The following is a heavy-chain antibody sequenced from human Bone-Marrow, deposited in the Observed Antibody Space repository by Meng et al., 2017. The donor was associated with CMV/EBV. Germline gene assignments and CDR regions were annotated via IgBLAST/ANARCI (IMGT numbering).Heavy chain of an antibody. V-gene: IGHV3-49*04. CDR3: TREYDIDDFHPFGDDY. Sequence: GESLKISCTASGFTFGDYAMSWVRQAPGKGLEWVGFIRSKAYGGTTEYAASVKGRFTISRDDSKSIAYLQMNSLKTEDTAVYYCTREYDIDDFHPFGDDYWGPGNRVTGAS. J-gene: IGHJ4*02. CDR2: IRSKAYGGTT. D-gene: IGHD3-16*01. CDR1: GFTFGDYA.